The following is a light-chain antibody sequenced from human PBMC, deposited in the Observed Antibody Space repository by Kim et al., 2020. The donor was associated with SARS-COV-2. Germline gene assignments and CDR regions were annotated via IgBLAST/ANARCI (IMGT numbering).Light chain of an antibody. V-gene: IGLV3-19*01. CDR3: NSRDSSGNHAV. Sequence: SSELTQDPAVSVALGQTVRITCQGDSLRNYYASWYQQKPGQAPVLVIYGKNNRPSGIPDRFSGSSSGNTASLTITGAQAEDEADYYCNSRDSSGNHAVFGGGTQLTVL. CDR1: SLRNYY. CDR2: GKN. J-gene: IGLJ7*01.